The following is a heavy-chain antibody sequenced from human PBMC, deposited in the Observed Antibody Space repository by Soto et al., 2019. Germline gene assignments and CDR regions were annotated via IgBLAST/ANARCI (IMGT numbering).Heavy chain of an antibody. J-gene: IGHJ5*02. CDR2: INHSGST. Sequence: QVQLQQWGAGLLKPSETLSLTCAVYGGSFSGYYWSWIRQPPGKGLEWIGEINHSGSTNYNPSLKSRGTISVDTSKNQFSLKLSSVTAADTAVYYCARASTSGGGDPWGQGTLVTVSS. CDR1: GGSFSGYY. CDR3: ARASTSGGGDP. V-gene: IGHV4-34*01. D-gene: IGHD1-26*01.